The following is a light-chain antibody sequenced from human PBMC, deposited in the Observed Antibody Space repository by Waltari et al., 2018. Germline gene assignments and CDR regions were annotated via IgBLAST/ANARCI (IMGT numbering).Light chain of an antibody. J-gene: IGKJ5*01. Sequence: EIVLTQSPATLSLSPGERATLSCRASQSVSSYLGWYQQTPGQAPRLLIYDASNRATGIPARFSGSGAGTDFPLTISSLEPEDFAVYYCQQRSDWPPHFGQGTRLEMK. CDR2: DAS. CDR1: QSVSSY. CDR3: QQRSDWPPH. V-gene: IGKV3-11*01.